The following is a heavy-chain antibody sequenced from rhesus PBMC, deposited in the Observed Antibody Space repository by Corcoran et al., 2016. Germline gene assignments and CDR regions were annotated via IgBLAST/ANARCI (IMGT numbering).Heavy chain of an antibody. CDR2: ISGSGGST. J-gene: IGHJ5-2*02. CDR3: ARLYSNYNSLDV. CDR1: GGSISSNY. Sequence: QLQLQESGPGQVKPSETLSLTCAVSGGSISSNYWSWIRQPPGRGLEWIGGISGSGGSTNSTPALNSRVTISSDTSQNQFFLKLSSVTAADTAVYYCARLYSNYNSLDVWGRGVLVTVSS. D-gene: IGHD4-23*01. V-gene: IGHV4-173*01.